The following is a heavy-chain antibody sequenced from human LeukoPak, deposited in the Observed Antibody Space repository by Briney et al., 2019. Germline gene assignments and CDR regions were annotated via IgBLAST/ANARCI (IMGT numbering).Heavy chain of an antibody. CDR1: AYTFTSYD. Sequence: STKASCKPAAYTFTSYDINWVRQATGQGLGWMGWMNPNSGNTGYAQKFQGRVTMTRNSSITTAYMELSSLRSEETAVYYCARRHGRCSDGSCYYPDYWGQGTLVTVSS. CDR3: ARRHGRCSDGSCYYPDY. J-gene: IGHJ4*02. D-gene: IGHD2-15*01. V-gene: IGHV1-8*01. CDR2: MNPNSGNT.